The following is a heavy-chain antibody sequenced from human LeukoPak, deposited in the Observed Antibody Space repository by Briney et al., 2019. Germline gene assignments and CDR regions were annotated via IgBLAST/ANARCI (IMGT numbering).Heavy chain of an antibody. V-gene: IGHV3-9*01. CDR3: AKGEAMDGIFDY. J-gene: IGHJ4*02. CDR2: ISWNSGSI. Sequence: SLRLSCAASGFTFDDYAMHWVRQAPGKGLEWVSGISWNSGSIGYADSVKGRFTISRDNAMNSLYLQMNSLRAEATALYYCAKGEAMDGIFDYWGQGTLVTVSS. CDR1: GFTFDDYA. D-gene: IGHD5-18*01.